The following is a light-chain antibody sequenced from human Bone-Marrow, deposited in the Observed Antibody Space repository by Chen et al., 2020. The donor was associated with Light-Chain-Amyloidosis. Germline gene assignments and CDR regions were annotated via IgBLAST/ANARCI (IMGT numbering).Light chain of an antibody. V-gene: IGLV2-8*01. CDR2: EVS. J-gene: IGLJ2*01. Sequence: QSALTQPPSASGSLGQSVTISCTGTSIDVGGYNYVSWYQQPPGKAPKRRISEVSQRPSGVPDRFSGSKSGNTASLPVSGLQPDDEADYYCSSYGGRTNLVFGGGTKLTVL. CDR3: SSYGGRTNLV. CDR1: SIDVGGYNY.